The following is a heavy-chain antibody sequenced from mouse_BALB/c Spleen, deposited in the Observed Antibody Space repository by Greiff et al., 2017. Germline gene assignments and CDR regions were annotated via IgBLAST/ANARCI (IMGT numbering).Heavy chain of an antibody. J-gene: IGHJ3*01. CDR3: ARAIYYGNYAAY. CDR2: IYPGDGST. CDR1: GYTFTSYY. V-gene: IGHV1S56*01. D-gene: IGHD2-1*01. Sequence: VQLQQSGPELVKPGASVKMPSKASGYTFTSYYIHWVKQRPGQGLEWIGWIYPGDGSTKYNEKFKGKTTLTADKSSSTAYMLLSSLTSEDSAIYFCARAIYYGNYAAYWGQGTLVTVSA.